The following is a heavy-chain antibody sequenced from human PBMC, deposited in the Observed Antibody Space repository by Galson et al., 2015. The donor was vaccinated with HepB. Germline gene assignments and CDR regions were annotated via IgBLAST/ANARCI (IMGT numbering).Heavy chain of an antibody. J-gene: IGHJ4*02. CDR1: GYTFTNYA. CDR3: ARGMPHYSDSSGYSGYDF. V-gene: IGHV7-4-1*02. CDR2: INTNTGNP. Sequence: SVKVSCKASGYTFTNYAMNWVRQAPGQGLEWMGWINTNTGNPTYAQGFTGRFVFSLDTSVSTAYLQISSLKAEDTAVYYCARGMPHYSDSSGYSGYDFWGQGTLVTVSS. D-gene: IGHD3-22*01.